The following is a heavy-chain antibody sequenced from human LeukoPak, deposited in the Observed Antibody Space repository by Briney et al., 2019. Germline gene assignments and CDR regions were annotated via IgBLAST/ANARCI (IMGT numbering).Heavy chain of an antibody. CDR3: ARGGDSSSWYFSVWFDP. D-gene: IGHD6-13*01. V-gene: IGHV4-59*11. CDR1: GGSISSHY. J-gene: IGHJ5*02. CDR2: IYYSGST. Sequence: SETLSLTCTVSGGSISSHYWSWIRQPPGTGLEWIGYIYYSGSTNYNPSLKNRVTISVDTSKNQFSLKLSSVTAADTAVYYCARGGDSSSWYFSVWFDPWGQGTLVTVSS.